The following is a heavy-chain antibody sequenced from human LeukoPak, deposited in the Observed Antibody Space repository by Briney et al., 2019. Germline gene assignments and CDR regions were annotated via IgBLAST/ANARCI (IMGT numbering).Heavy chain of an antibody. CDR2: ISSSSSYI. CDR3: ARGSNYEDY. V-gene: IGHV3-21*01. Sequence: GGSLRLSCAASGFTFSSYSMNWVRQAPGKGLEWVSSISSSSSYIYCADSAKGRFTISRDNAKNSLYLQMNSLRAEDTAVYYCARGSNYEDYWGQGTLVTVSS. CDR1: GFTFSSYS. J-gene: IGHJ4*02. D-gene: IGHD4-11*01.